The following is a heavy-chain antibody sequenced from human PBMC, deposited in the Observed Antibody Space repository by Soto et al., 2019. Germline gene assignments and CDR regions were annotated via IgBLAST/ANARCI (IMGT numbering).Heavy chain of an antibody. Sequence: ASVKVSCKASGGTFSSYAISWVRQAPGQGLEWMGGIIPIFGTANYAQKFQGRVTITADESTSTAYMELSSLRSEDTAVYYCARDWGYCSGGSCYESAGFDPWGQGTLVTVSS. D-gene: IGHD2-15*01. CDR3: ARDWGYCSGGSCYESAGFDP. CDR1: GGTFSSYA. V-gene: IGHV1-69*13. J-gene: IGHJ5*02. CDR2: IIPIFGTA.